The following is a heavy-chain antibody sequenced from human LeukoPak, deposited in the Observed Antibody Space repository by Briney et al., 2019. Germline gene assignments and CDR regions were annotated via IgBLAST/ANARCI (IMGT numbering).Heavy chain of an antibody. Sequence: GGSLRLSCAASGFTLSSYAMSWVRQAPGKGLEWVSAISDSGNTYHADSVKGRFTISRDNSKNTLYLQMNSLRAEDTAVYYCAKIGANVGFWGQGTLVTVSS. CDR1: GFTLSSYA. J-gene: IGHJ4*02. CDR3: AKIGANVGF. V-gene: IGHV3-23*01. D-gene: IGHD4/OR15-4a*01. CDR2: ISDSGNT.